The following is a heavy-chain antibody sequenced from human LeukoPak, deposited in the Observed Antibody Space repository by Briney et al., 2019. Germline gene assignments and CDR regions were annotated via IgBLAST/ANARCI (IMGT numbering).Heavy chain of an antibody. CDR2: IIPIFGTA. CDR1: VGTFSSYA. V-gene: IGHV1-69*13. CDR3: ARHPSPNDAFDI. Sequence: ASAKVSCKASVGTFSSYAISWVRQAPGQGLEWMGGIIPIFGTANYAQKFQGRVTITADESTSTAYMELSSLRSEDTAVYYCARHPSPNDAFDIWGQGTMVTVSS. J-gene: IGHJ3*02.